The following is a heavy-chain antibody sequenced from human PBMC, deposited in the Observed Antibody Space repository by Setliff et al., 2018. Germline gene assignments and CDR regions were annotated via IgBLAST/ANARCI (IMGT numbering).Heavy chain of an antibody. D-gene: IGHD3-9*01. CDR1: GYTFTNYY. J-gene: IGHJ3*02. Sequence: ASVKVSCKAPGYTFTNYYIHWVRQTPGQGLEWMGIINPSGGRLSYAEKFQDRVTMTRDTSTNTVYMDLSSLRDDDTAVYYCAREVSTGENSGCDIWGQGTVVTVSS. CDR2: INPSGGRL. CDR3: AREVSTGENSGCDI. V-gene: IGHV1-46*01.